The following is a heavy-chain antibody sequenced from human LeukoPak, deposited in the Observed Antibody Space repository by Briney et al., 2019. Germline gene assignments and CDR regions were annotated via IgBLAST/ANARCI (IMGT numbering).Heavy chain of an antibody. CDR1: GYSISSGYY. V-gene: IGHV4-38-2*02. CDR2: IYHSGST. CDR3: AKDLGFDYVWGEGNLYDY. Sequence: SETLSLTCTVSGYSISSGYYWGWIRQPPGKGLEWIGSIYHSGSTYYNPSLKGRVTISVDTSKNQFSLKLSSVTAADTAVYYCAKDLGFDYVWGEGNLYDYWGQGTLVTVSS. J-gene: IGHJ4*02. D-gene: IGHD3-16*01.